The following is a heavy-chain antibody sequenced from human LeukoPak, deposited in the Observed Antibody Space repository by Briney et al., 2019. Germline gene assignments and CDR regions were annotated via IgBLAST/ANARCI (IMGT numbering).Heavy chain of an antibody. J-gene: IGHJ4*02. CDR3: ARAGDIVVVPAAVFDY. CDR2: INHSGST. V-gene: IGHV4-34*01. CDR1: GGSFSGYY. D-gene: IGHD2-2*01. Sequence: KSSETLSLTCAVYGGSFSGYYWSWIRQPPGKGLEWIGEINHSGSTNYNPSLKNRVTISVDTSKNQFSLKLSSVTAADTAVYYCARAGDIVVVPAAVFDYWGQGTLVTVSS.